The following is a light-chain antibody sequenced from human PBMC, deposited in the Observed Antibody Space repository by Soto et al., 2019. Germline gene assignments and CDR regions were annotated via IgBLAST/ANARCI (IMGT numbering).Light chain of an antibody. CDR3: SSYTTSTAFIL. V-gene: IGLV2-14*01. CDR1: SSDIGNYDF. J-gene: IGLJ2*01. CDR2: EVS. Sequence: QSALTQPASVSASPGQSITISCTGTSSDIGNYDFVSWYQQVPGTAPKAMIYEVSSRPSGVSNRFSGSKSGNTASLTISGLQAEDEAYYYCSSYTTSTAFILFGGGTQLTVL.